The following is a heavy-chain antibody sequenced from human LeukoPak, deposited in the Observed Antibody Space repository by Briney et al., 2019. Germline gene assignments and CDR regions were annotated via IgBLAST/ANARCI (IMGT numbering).Heavy chain of an antibody. CDR2: IYYSGST. CDR1: GGSISSGGYY. D-gene: IGHD2-15*01. CDR3: ARGLRDRYCSGGSCYPNSWYFDL. Sequence: SQTLSLTCTVSGGSISSGGYYWSWIRQHPGKGLEWIGYIYYSGSTYYNPSLKSRVTISVDASKNQFSLKLSSVTAADTAVYYCARGLRDRYCSGGSCYPNSWYFDLWGRGTLVTVSS. J-gene: IGHJ2*01. V-gene: IGHV4-31*03.